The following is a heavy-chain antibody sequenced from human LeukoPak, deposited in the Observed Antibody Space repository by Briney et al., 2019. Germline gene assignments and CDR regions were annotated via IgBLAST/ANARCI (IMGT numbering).Heavy chain of an antibody. D-gene: IGHD5-12*01. CDR2: IRFDGSSK. CDR1: GFTFSNYG. J-gene: IGHJ4*02. Sequence: PGGSLRLSCAASGFTFSNYGMDWVRQAPGKGLEWVAVIRFDGSSKYYSDSVKGRFTISRDNAKNSLYLQVNNLRDEDTALYYCARGSDIVASNFDYWGQGTLVTVSS. V-gene: IGHV3-33*01. CDR3: ARGSDIVASNFDY.